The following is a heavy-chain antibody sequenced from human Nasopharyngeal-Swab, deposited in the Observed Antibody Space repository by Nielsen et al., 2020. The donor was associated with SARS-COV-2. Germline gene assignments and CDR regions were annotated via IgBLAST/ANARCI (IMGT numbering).Heavy chain of an antibody. Sequence: ASVQVSCKVSGYTLTELSMHWVRQPAGKGLEWMGGFDPEDGETIYAQKFQGRVTMTEDTSTDTAYMELSSLRSEEKAVYYCATGIAAEQGWFDPWGQGTLVTVSS. CDR1: GYTLTELS. CDR3: ATGIAAEQGWFDP. CDR2: FDPEDGET. J-gene: IGHJ5*02. V-gene: IGHV1-24*01. D-gene: IGHD6-13*01.